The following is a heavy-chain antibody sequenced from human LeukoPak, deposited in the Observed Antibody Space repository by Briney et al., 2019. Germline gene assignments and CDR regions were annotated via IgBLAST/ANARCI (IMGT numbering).Heavy chain of an antibody. CDR2: ISSSSSYI. J-gene: IGHJ6*02. Sequence: GGSLRLSCAASGFTFSTYSMNWVRQAPGKGLEWVSSISSSSSYIYYADSVKGRFTISRDDAKNSLYLQMNSLRAEDTAVYYCARGCQLLDPCYFYYYGLDVWGQGTTVTVSS. CDR1: GFTFSTYS. CDR3: ARGCQLLDPCYFYYYGLDV. D-gene: IGHD2-2*01. V-gene: IGHV3-21*01.